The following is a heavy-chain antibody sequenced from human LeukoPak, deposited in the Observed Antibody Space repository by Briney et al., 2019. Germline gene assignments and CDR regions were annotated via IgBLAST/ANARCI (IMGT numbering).Heavy chain of an antibody. CDR1: GFTFSDYY. Sequence: GGSLRLSCAASGFTFSDYYMSWIRQAPGKGLEWGSYISSSGSTIYYADSVKGRFTISRDNAKNSLYLQMNSLRAEDTAVYYCASSPIPSSGYYYYYYYMDVWGKGTTVTVSS. V-gene: IGHV3-11*01. CDR3: ASSPIPSSGYYYYYYYMDV. CDR2: ISSSGSTI. J-gene: IGHJ6*03.